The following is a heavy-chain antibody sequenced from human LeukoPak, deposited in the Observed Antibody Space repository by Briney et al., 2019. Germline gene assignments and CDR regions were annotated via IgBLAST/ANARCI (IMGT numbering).Heavy chain of an antibody. J-gene: IGHJ4*02. CDR2: IGRSSSPI. CDR3: ARGPSSQFRTDY. D-gene: IGHD2-2*01. V-gene: IGHV3-48*01. CDR1: GFTFSGFW. Sequence: GGSLRLSCAASGFTFSGFWMSWSRKAPGKGLEWVSYIGRSSSPIYYADSVKGRFTISRDNAKNSLYLQMNGLRAEDTAVYYCARGPSSQFRTDYWGQGTLVTVSS.